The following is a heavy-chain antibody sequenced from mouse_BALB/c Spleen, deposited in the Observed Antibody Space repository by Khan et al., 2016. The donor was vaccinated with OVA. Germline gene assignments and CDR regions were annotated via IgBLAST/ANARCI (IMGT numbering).Heavy chain of an antibody. Sequence: DLVMPGAAVTLSCKASGYTFTSYWINWIKQRPGQGLAWIGRIAPGSGSTSYNDMFKGKATLTVDPYSSTAYIQLSSLSSEDSAVYLCARSNYYGSGLYAMDYWGQGTSVTVSS. V-gene: IGHV1S41*01. CDR1: GYTFTSYW. J-gene: IGHJ4*01. CDR2: IAPGSGST. D-gene: IGHD1-1*01. CDR3: ARSNYYGSGLYAMDY.